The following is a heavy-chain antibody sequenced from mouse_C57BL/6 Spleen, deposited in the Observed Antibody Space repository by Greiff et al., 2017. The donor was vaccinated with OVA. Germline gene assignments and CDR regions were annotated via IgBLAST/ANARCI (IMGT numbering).Heavy chain of an antibody. CDR1: GYTFTSYW. V-gene: IGHV1-69*01. D-gene: IGHD1-1*01. Sequence: QVQLQQPGAELVMPGASVKLSCKASGYTFTSYWMHWVKQRPGQGLEWIGEIDPSDSYINYNQKFKGKSTLTVDKSSSTAYMQLSSLTSEDSAVYYCARYGDPWYYFDYWGQGTTLTVSS. CDR2: IDPSDSYI. CDR3: ARYGDPWYYFDY. J-gene: IGHJ2*01.